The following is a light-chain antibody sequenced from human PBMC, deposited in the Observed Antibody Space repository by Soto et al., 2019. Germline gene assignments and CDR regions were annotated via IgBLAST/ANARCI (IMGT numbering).Light chain of an antibody. Sequence: DIQMTQSPSTLSASVADRVTTTCRASQSISSWLAWYQQKPGKAPKLLIYKASSLESGVPSRFSGTGSGTEFTLTISSLQPDDFATYYCQQSFTFGPGTKVDIK. CDR1: QSISSW. V-gene: IGKV1-5*03. CDR3: QQSFT. CDR2: KAS. J-gene: IGKJ3*01.